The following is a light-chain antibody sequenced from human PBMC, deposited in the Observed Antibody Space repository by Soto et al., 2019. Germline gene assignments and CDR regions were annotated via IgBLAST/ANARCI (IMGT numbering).Light chain of an antibody. V-gene: IGLV2-23*01. CDR2: EAS. J-gene: IGLJ2*01. Sequence: QSALTQPASVSGSPGQSITISCTGGSSDLGSYNFVSWYQQHPGKAPKLMIYEASKRPSGVSDRFSGSKSGHTASLTISGLQAEDEGDYYFCSYAGSYPSPLFFGGGTKLPVL. CDR3: CSYAGSYPSPLF. CDR1: SSDLGSYNF.